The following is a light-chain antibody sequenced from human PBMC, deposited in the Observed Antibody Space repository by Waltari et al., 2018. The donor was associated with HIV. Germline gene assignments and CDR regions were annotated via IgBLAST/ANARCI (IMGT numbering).Light chain of an antibody. V-gene: IGLV2-23*02. CDR2: EVS. J-gene: IGLJ2*01. CDR3: CAYAGSTTYVI. Sequence: QSALTHPASVSGSPGQSITISCTGTSSDVGGYNLFSWYQQHPGKAPKLMIYEVSKRPSGVSNRFSGSKSGNTASLTISGLQAEDEADYYCCAYAGSTTYVIFGGGTKLTVL. CDR1: SSDVGGYNL.